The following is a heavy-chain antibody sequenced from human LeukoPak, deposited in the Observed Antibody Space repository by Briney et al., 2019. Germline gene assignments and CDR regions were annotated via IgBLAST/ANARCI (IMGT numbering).Heavy chain of an antibody. D-gene: IGHD2-21*02. CDR2: INQDGSET. J-gene: IGHJ5*02. V-gene: IGHV3-7*01. CDR3: ARWAGRCGGDCQSEDP. Sequence: PGGSLRLSCVGSGFTFSTSWMHWVRQAPGKGPEYVAYINQDGSETNYEDSVKGRFTISRDNTRNSLFLQMYSLRDEDTAIYYCARWAGRCGGDCQSEDPWGLGTLVIVSS. CDR1: GFTFSTSW.